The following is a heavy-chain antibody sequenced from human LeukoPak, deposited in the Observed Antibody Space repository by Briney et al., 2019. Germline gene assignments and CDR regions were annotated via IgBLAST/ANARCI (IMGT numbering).Heavy chain of an antibody. CDR3: ASPGGYYDVLTGYYRYDTFDV. D-gene: IGHD3-9*01. Sequence: SETLFLTCTVSGGSISSHYWSWIRQPPGKGLEWIGSVYYSGSTNYNPSLKSRVTISVDTSKSQFSLKLSSVSPADTAVYYCASPGGYYDVLTGYYRYDTFDVWGPRTVVTVSS. CDR2: VYYSGST. CDR1: GGSISSHY. V-gene: IGHV4-59*11. J-gene: IGHJ3*01.